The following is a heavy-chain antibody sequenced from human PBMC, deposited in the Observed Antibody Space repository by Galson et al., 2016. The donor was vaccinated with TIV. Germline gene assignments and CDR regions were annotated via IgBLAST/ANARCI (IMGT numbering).Heavy chain of an antibody. Sequence: SLRLSCAASGFTFSSYAMNWVRQAPGKGLEWVAVISYDGTNKYYADSVKGRFTISRDNSKNTLFLQMNSLRAEDTAVYYCARDLSRSVARYDSSVYGIAVWGQGTTVTVSS. CDR2: ISYDGTNK. D-gene: IGHD3-22*01. CDR3: ARDLSRSVARYDSSVYGIAV. J-gene: IGHJ6*01. V-gene: IGHV3-30*04. CDR1: GFTFSSYA.